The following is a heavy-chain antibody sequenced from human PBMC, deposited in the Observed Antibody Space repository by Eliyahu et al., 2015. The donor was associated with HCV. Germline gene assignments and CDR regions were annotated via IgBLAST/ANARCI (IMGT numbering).Heavy chain of an antibody. V-gene: IGHV3-9*01. J-gene: IGHJ5*02. Sequence: EVQLVESGGGLVQPGRSLRLSCAXSGFTFXDYAMPWVRQAPGKGLEWVSGISWNSGSIGYADSVKGRFTISRDNAKNSLYLQMNSLRAEDTALYYCAKGHSGYDFFVWFDPWGQGTLVTVSS. CDR2: ISWNSGSI. D-gene: IGHD5-12*01. CDR3: AKGHSGYDFFVWFDP. CDR1: GFTFXDYA.